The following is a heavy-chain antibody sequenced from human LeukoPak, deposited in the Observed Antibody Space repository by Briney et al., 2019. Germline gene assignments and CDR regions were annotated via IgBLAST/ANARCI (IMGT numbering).Heavy chain of an antibody. CDR3: AKERQLEPFDC. V-gene: IGHV3-74*01. CDR1: GFTFKNYW. J-gene: IGHJ4*02. Sequence: HSGGSLRLSCAASGFTFKNYWMHWVRQAPGKGPVWVSRINDDGSSTSYADSVKGRFTISRDNSKNTLYLQMNSLRADDTAVYYCAKERQLEPFDCWGQGTLVTVSS. D-gene: IGHD1-1*01. CDR2: INDDGSST.